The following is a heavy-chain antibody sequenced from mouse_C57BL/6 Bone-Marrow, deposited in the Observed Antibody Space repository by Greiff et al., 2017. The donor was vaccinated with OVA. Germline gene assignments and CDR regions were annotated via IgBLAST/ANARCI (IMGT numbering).Heavy chain of an antibody. D-gene: IGHD2-3*01. Sequence: QVQLQQPGAELVMPGASVKLSCKASGYTFTSYWMHWVKQRPGQGLEWIGEIDPSDSYTNYNQKFKGKSTLTVDKSSSTAYMQLSSLTSEASAVYYCARKGAYESWGQGTLVTVSA. CDR1: GYTFTSYW. CDR2: IDPSDSYT. J-gene: IGHJ3*01. CDR3: ARKGAYES. V-gene: IGHV1-69*01.